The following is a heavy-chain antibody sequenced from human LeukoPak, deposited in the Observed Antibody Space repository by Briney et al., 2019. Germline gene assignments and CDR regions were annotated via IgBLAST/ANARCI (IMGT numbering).Heavy chain of an antibody. CDR3: AREWLAAEFDY. J-gene: IGHJ4*02. CDR2: ISSSSSYI. Sequence: GGSLRLSCVASGFTFSSYSMNWVRQAPGKGLEWVSSISSSSSYIYYADSVKGRFTISRDNAKNSLYLQMNSLRAEDTAVYYCAREWLAAEFDYWGQGTLVTVSS. V-gene: IGHV3-21*01. D-gene: IGHD6-13*01. CDR1: GFTFSSYS.